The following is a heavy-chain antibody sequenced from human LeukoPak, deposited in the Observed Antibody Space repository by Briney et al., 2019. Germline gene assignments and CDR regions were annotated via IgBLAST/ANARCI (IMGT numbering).Heavy chain of an antibody. CDR2: ISAYNGNT. CDR3: ARGASSSWYDYFDY. Sequence: ASVKVSCKASGYTFTSYGISWVRQAPGQGLEWMGWISAYNGNTNYAQKLQGRVTMTTDTSTSTAYMELSSLRSEDTAVYYCARGASSSWYDYFDYWGQGTLVTVSS. V-gene: IGHV1-18*01. D-gene: IGHD6-13*01. CDR1: GYTFTSYG. J-gene: IGHJ4*02.